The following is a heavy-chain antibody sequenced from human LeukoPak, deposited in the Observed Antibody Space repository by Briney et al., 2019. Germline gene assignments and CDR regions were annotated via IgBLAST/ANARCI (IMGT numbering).Heavy chain of an antibody. D-gene: IGHD6-13*01. CDR3: ASLQQLYYFDY. V-gene: IGHV4-4*02. CDR1: GGSFSSSNW. CDR2: IYHSGST. J-gene: IGHJ4*02. Sequence: SETLSLTCAVYGGSFSSSNWWSWVRQPPGKGLEWIGEIYHSGSTNYNPSLKSRVTISVDKSKNQFSLKLSSVTAADTAVYYCASLQQLYYFDYWGQGTLVTVSS.